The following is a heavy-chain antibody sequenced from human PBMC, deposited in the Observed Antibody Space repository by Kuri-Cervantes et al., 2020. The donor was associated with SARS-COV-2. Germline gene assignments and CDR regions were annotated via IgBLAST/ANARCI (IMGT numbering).Heavy chain of an antibody. Sequence: GESLKISCVTSGFTFNNYAMSWVRQAPGKGLEWVSSISSSSSYIYYADSVKGRFTISRDNAKNSLYLQMNSLRAEDTAVYYCARDHTITGTTFDWGQGTLVTVSS. CDR1: GFTFNNYA. CDR2: ISSSSSYI. CDR3: ARDHTITGTTFD. V-gene: IGHV3-21*01. D-gene: IGHD1-20*01. J-gene: IGHJ4*02.